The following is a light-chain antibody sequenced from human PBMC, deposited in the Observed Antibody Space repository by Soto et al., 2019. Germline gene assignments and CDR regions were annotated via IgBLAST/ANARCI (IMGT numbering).Light chain of an antibody. Sequence: QSALTQPPSASGSPGKSVTISCTGTSSDVGGYNYVSWYQQHPGKAPKLMIYEVSKRPSGVPDRFSGSKSGNTASLTVSGLQAEDEADYYCSSYAGSNSAVFGGGTQLTVL. CDR3: SSYAGSNSAV. V-gene: IGLV2-8*01. J-gene: IGLJ7*01. CDR2: EVS. CDR1: SSDVGGYNY.